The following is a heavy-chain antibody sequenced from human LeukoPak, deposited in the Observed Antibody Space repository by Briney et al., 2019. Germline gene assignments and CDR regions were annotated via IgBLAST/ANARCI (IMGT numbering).Heavy chain of an antibody. CDR2: INSDGSST. D-gene: IGHD3-10*01. Sequence: TGGSLRLSCAAPGFTFSSYWMHWVRQAPGKGLVWVSRINSDGSSTSYADSVKGRFTISRDNAKNTLYLQMNSLRAEDTAVYYCAREGARFDDAFDIWGQGTMVTVSS. CDR1: GFTFSSYW. CDR3: AREGARFDDAFDI. J-gene: IGHJ3*02. V-gene: IGHV3-74*01.